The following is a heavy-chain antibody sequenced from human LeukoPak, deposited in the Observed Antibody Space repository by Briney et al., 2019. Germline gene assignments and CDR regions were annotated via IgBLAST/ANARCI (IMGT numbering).Heavy chain of an antibody. V-gene: IGHV4-61*02. J-gene: IGHJ4*02. Sequence: PSQTLPLTCTVSGRPISSAGYSWNPIPQPAGEGLQWLGLIYTSGSTNYPPSLQSHATLSLDPSQPQSSQQLSSVPAADSAWSYCASDSGHWGQGTLVSVSS. CDR1: GRPISSAGYS. CDR2: IYTSGST. D-gene: IGHD1-14*01. CDR3: ASDSGH.